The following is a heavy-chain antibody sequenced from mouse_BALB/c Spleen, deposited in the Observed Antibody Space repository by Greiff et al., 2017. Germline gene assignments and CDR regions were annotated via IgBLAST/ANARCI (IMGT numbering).Heavy chain of an antibody. CDR1: GFSLTSYG. CDR3: ARDRGSGVYAMDY. V-gene: IGHV2-9*02. Sequence: VQLKESGPGLVAPSQSLSITCTVSGFSLTSYGVHWVRQPPGKGLEWLGVIWAGGSTNYNSALMSRLSISKDNSKSQVFLKMNSLQTDDTAMYYCARDRGSGVYAMDYWGQGTSVTVSS. J-gene: IGHJ4*01. CDR2: IWAGGST. D-gene: IGHD1-1*02.